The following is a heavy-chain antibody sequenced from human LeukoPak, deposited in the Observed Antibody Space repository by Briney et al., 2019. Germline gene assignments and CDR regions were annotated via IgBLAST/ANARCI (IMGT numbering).Heavy chain of an antibody. CDR3: AGFGELLPAYGMDV. V-gene: IGHV6-1*01. D-gene: IGHD3-10*01. CDR1: GDSVSSNSAA. Sequence: SQTLSLTCAISGDSVSSNSAAWNWIRQSPSRGLEWLRRTYYRSKWYNDYAVSVKSRITINPDTSKNQFSLQLNSVTPEDTAVYYCAGFGELLPAYGMDVWGQGTTVTVSS. J-gene: IGHJ6*02. CDR2: TYYRSKWYN.